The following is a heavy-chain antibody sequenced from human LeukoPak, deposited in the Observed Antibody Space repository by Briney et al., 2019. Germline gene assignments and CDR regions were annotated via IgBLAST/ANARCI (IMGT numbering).Heavy chain of an antibody. Sequence: GGSLRLSCAASGFTFSSYEMNWVRQAPGKGLEWVSYISSSGSTIYYADSMKGRFTISRDDSKNTLYLQMNSLRAEDTAVYYCAKDSIWFGESNPVGYWGQGTLVTVSS. CDR3: AKDSIWFGESNPVGY. CDR1: GFTFSSYE. J-gene: IGHJ4*02. D-gene: IGHD3-10*01. CDR2: ISSSGSTI. V-gene: IGHV3-48*03.